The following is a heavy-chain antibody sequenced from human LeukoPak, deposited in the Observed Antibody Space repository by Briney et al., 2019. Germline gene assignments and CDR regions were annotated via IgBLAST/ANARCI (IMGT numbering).Heavy chain of an antibody. J-gene: IGHJ5*02. CDR3: ARDAQYCSNGVCENWFDP. D-gene: IGHD2-8*01. CDR2: VYYTGDT. V-gene: IGHV4-38-2*02. CDR1: GYSISSGYY. Sequence: TTSETLSLTCTVSGYSISSGYYWGWIRQPPGKGLEWIGNVYYTGDTHYNPSLESRVTISVDRSKNQFSLKLSSVTAADTAVYYCARDAQYCSNGVCENWFDPWGQGTLVTVSS.